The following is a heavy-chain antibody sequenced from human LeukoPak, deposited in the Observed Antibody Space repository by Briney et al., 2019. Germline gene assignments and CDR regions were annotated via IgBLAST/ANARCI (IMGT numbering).Heavy chain of an antibody. CDR1: GYTFTSYA. J-gene: IGHJ4*02. V-gene: IGHV1-69*13. Sequence: GASVRVSCKASGYTFTSYAISWVRQAPGQGLEWMGGIIPIFGTANYAQKFQGRVTITADESTSTAYMELSSLRSEDTAVYYCASQWPGELLDSHGDYWGQGTLVTVSS. CDR3: ASQWPGELLDSHGDY. D-gene: IGHD1-26*01. CDR2: IIPIFGTA.